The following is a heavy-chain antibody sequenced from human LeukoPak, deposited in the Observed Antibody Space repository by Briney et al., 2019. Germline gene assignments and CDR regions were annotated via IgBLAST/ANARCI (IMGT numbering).Heavy chain of an antibody. V-gene: IGHV4-38-2*02. D-gene: IGHD3-10*01. J-gene: IGHJ4*02. Sequence: SETLSLTCTVSGFSISSGFYWGWIRQPPGKGLEWIGTIHGGGSTNYNPSLKNRVTISVDTSKNQFSLKLSSVTATDTAVYYCARGPYRRTYGYFDYWGQGTLVTVSS. CDR1: GFSISSGFY. CDR2: IHGGGST. CDR3: ARGPYRRTYGYFDY.